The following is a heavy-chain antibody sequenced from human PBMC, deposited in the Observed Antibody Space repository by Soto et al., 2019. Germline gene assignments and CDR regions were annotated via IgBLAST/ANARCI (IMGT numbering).Heavy chain of an antibody. CDR2: MSSRGTDI. CDR3: ARGDEDIVVVVAADVFDY. J-gene: IGHJ4*02. D-gene: IGHD2-15*01. Sequence: EVQLVESGGGLVKPGGSLRLSCAGSGFTFSNYNMHWVRQAPGKGLEWVSSMSSRGTDIYYADSVKGRFTISRDNTTNSLCLQMNSLSAEDTAVYYCARGDEDIVVVVAADVFDYWGQGTLVSVSS. CDR1: GFTFSNYN. V-gene: IGHV3-21*06.